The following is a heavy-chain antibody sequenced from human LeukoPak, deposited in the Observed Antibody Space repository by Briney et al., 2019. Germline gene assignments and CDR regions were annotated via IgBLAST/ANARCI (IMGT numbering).Heavy chain of an antibody. CDR3: ARGHRITMVRGVHYYYYGMDV. CDR2: INHSGST. V-gene: IGHV4-34*01. D-gene: IGHD3-10*01. J-gene: IGHJ6*02. CDR1: GGSFSGYY. Sequence: PSETLSLTCAVYGGSFSGYYWSWIRQPPGKGLEWIGEINHSGSTNYNPSLKSRVTISVDTSKNQFSLKLSSVTAADTAVYYCARGHRITMVRGVHYYYYGMDVWGQGTTVTVSS.